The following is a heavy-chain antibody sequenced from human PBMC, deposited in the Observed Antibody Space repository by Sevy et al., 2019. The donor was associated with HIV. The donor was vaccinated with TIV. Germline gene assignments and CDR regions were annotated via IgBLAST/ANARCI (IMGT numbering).Heavy chain of an antibody. J-gene: IGHJ6*02. CDR3: AREGVDFWSGPVDYYYGMDV. V-gene: IGHV3-74*01. CDR2: INGDGNSP. Sequence: GGSLRLSCEVSGFTFSKYWMQWVRQAPGKGLVWVSRINGDGNSPIYADSVQGRFTISRDNAKNTLFLQMNSLRAEDTGIYYCAREGVDFWSGPVDYYYGMDVWGQGTTVTVSS. CDR1: GFTFSKYW. D-gene: IGHD3-3*01.